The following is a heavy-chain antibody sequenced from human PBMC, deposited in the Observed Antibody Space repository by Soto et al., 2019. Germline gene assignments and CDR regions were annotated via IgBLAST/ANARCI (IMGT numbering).Heavy chain of an antibody. D-gene: IGHD3-9*01. V-gene: IGHV1-8*01. Sequence: ASVKVSCKASGYTFTSYDINWVRQATGQGLEWMGWMNPNSGNTGYAQKFQGRVTMTRNTSISTAYMELSSLRSEDTAVYYCARGGTQRYFAWLESYYYYGMDVWGQ. CDR2: MNPNSGNT. J-gene: IGHJ6*02. CDR3: ARGGTQRYFAWLESYYYYGMDV. CDR1: GYTFTSYD.